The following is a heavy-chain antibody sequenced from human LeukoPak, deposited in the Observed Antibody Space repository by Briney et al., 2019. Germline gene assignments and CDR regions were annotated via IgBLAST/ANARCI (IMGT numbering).Heavy chain of an antibody. J-gene: IGHJ2*01. CDR2: IVTAGDT. CDR3: ARVRAAASTNWYFDL. Sequence: GGSLRLSCAASGFTFINYDMHWVRQGPGKGLEWVSRIVTAGDTYYAGSVRGRFTTSREDARSSLYLQMNRLRARDTAMYYCARVRAAASTNWYFDLWGRGTLVTVSS. D-gene: IGHD6-13*01. CDR1: GFTFINYD. V-gene: IGHV3-13*04.